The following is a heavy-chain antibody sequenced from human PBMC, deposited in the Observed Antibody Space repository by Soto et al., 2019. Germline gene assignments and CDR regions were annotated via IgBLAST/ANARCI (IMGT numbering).Heavy chain of an antibody. J-gene: IGHJ4*02. CDR1: GGSFSAYY. CDR3: ARDGYSYGSFDY. D-gene: IGHD5-18*01. Sequence: QVQLQQWGAGLLKPSETLSLTCAVYGGSFSAYYWSWIRQPPGKGLEWIGEINHSGNTNYNPPLKSRVTISVDTSKKQLSLRLNSMTAADTAVYYSARDGYSYGSFDYWGQGTLVTVST. V-gene: IGHV4-34*01. CDR2: INHSGNT.